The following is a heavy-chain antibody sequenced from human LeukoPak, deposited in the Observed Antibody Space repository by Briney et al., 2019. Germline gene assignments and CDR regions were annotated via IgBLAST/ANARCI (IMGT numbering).Heavy chain of an antibody. CDR3: ARASFTFAGIAVAGTHHPPYYYYYGMDV. Sequence: SETLSLTCAVYGGSFSGYYWSWIRQPPGKGLEWIGEINHSGSTNYNPSLKSRVTISVDTSKNQFSLKLSSVTAADTAVYYCARASFTFAGIAVAGTHHPPYYYYYGMDVWGQGTTVTVSS. CDR2: INHSGST. CDR1: GGSFSGYY. D-gene: IGHD6-19*01. V-gene: IGHV4-34*01. J-gene: IGHJ6*02.